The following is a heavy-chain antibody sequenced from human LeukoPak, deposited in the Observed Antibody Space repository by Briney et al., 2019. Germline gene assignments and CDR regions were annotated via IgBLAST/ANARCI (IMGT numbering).Heavy chain of an antibody. J-gene: IGHJ4*02. CDR1: GGTFSSYA. CDR2: IIPIFGTA. CDR3: ARDRRGYYDSGGYVDY. D-gene: IGHD3-22*01. Sequence: SVKVSCKASGGTFSSYAISWVRQAPGQGLEWMGRIIPIFGTANYAQKFQGRVTMTTDTSTSTAYMDLRSLRSDDTAVYYCARDRRGYYDSGGYVDYWGQGTLVTVSS. V-gene: IGHV1-69*05.